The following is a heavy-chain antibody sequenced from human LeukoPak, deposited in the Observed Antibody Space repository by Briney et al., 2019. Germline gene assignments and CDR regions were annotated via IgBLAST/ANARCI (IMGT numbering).Heavy chain of an antibody. Sequence: GGSLRLSCAASGFTFGSYGMNWVRQAPGNGLEWVAFIRYDGSNKYYADSVKGRFTISRDNSKNTLYLQMNSLRAEDTAVYYCAKIPELGKGDDHWGQGNLVTVSS. V-gene: IGHV3-30*02. CDR1: GFTFGSYG. CDR3: AKIPELGKGDDH. CDR2: IRYDGSNK. D-gene: IGHD1-14*01. J-gene: IGHJ4*02.